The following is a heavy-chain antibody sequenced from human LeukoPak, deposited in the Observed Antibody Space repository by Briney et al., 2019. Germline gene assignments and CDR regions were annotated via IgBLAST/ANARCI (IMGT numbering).Heavy chain of an antibody. CDR3: ARDLYGRPW. CDR2: VYYSGST. V-gene: IGHV4-59*12. Sequence: SETLSLTCSVSGDSISSYYWSWIRQPPGKGLEWIGYVYYSGSTYYNPSLKSRVTISVDTSKNQFSLKLSSVTAADTAVYYCARDLYGRPWWGQGTLVTVSS. CDR1: GDSISSYY. J-gene: IGHJ4*02. D-gene: IGHD2-2*02.